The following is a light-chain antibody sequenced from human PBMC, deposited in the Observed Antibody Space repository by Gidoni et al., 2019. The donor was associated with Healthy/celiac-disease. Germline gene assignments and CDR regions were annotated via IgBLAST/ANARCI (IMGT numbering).Light chain of an antibody. CDR2: DAS. J-gene: IGKJ5*01. V-gene: IGKV3-11*01. CDR3: QQRSNWPPXT. Sequence: EIVLTQSPATLSLSPGELATLSCRASQSVSSYLAWYQQKPGQAPRLLIYDASNRATGIPARFSGSGSGTDFTLTISSLEPEDFAVYYCQQRSNWPPXTFGQGTRLEIK. CDR1: QSVSSY.